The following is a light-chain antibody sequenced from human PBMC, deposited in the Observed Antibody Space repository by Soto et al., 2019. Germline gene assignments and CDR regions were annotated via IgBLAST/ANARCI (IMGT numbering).Light chain of an antibody. Sequence: QSALTQPASVSGSPGQSIIISCTGISSDVGTYNLVSWYQQHPGKAPKLMIYEDIKRPPGVLNRFSGSKSGNTASLTISGHQAEDEADYYCCSYAGSNSLFGGGTKVTVL. CDR2: EDI. CDR1: SSDVGTYNL. V-gene: IGLV2-23*01. CDR3: CSYAGSNSL. J-gene: IGLJ3*02.